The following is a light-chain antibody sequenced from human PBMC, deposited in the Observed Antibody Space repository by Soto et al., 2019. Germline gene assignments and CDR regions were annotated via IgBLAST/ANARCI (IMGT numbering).Light chain of an antibody. CDR1: QGISSA. CDR3: QQFNSYPRT. Sequence: AIPLTQSPSSLSASVGDRVTITCRASQGISSALAWYQQKPGKAPKLLIYDASSLESGVPSRFSVSGSGTDFTLTISSLQPEDFASYYCQQFNSYPRTFGQGTKLEIK. J-gene: IGKJ2*01. V-gene: IGKV1-13*02. CDR2: DAS.